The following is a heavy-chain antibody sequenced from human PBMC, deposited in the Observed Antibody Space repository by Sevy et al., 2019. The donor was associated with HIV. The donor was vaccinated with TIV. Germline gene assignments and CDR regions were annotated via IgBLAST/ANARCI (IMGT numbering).Heavy chain of an antibody. CDR2: INWNGGGT. CDR1: GFTFDDYG. V-gene: IGHV3-20*04. CDR3: ARVLVVVTAIRTFDAFDI. Sequence: GGSLRLSCAASGFTFDDYGMSWVRQAPGKGLEWVSGINWNGGGTGYADSVKGRFTISRDNAKNSLYLQMNSLRAEDTALYYCARVLVVVTAIRTFDAFDIWGQGTMVTVSS. J-gene: IGHJ3*02. D-gene: IGHD2-21*02.